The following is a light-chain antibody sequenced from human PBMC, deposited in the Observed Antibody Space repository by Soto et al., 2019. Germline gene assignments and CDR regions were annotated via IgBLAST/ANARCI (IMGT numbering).Light chain of an antibody. CDR1: SSDVGGYNY. V-gene: IGLV2-8*01. Sequence: QSVLTQPPSASGSPGQSVTISCTGTSSDVGGYNYVSWYQQHPGKAPKLKIYDVSQRPSGVPDRFSGSKSGNTASLTISGLQADDEAEYYCSSSAASNNYVVFGGGTKLTVL. CDR3: SSSAASNNYVV. CDR2: DVS. J-gene: IGLJ2*01.